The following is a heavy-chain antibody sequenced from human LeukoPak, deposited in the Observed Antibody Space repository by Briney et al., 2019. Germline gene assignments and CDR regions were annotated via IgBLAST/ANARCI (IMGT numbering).Heavy chain of an antibody. CDR1: GYSISSGYY. Sequence: SETLSLTCTASGYSISSGYYWGWIRQPPGKGLEWIGSIYHSGSTYYNPSLKSRVTISVDTSKNQFSLKLSSVTAADTAVYYCARDRDSGNGSFDYWGQGTLVTVSS. D-gene: IGHD1-26*01. J-gene: IGHJ4*02. CDR2: IYHSGST. CDR3: ARDRDSGNGSFDY. V-gene: IGHV4-38-2*02.